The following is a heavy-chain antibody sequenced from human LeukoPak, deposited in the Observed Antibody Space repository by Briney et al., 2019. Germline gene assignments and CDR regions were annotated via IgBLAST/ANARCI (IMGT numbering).Heavy chain of an antibody. CDR1: GGSISSGSYY. J-gene: IGHJ3*02. V-gene: IGHV4-61*02. CDR3: ARETEVGDAFDI. CDR2: IYTSGST. Sequence: SETLSLTCTVSGGSISSGSYYWSWIRQPAGKGLEWIGRIYTSGSTNYNPSLKSRVTISVDTSKNQFSLKLSSVTAADTAVYYCARETEVGDAFDIWGQGTMGTVSS.